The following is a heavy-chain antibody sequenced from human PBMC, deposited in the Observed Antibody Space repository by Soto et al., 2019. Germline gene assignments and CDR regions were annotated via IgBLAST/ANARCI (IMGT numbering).Heavy chain of an antibody. Sequence: ASVKVSCKASGYTFTGYYMHWVRQAPGQGLEWMGWINPNSGGTNYAQKFQGWVTMTRDTSISTAYMELSRLRSDDTAVYYCATPGPHYDFWSGPDYYYYGMDVWCQGTTVTVSS. J-gene: IGHJ6*02. V-gene: IGHV1-2*04. CDR2: INPNSGGT. D-gene: IGHD3-3*01. CDR1: GYTFTGYY. CDR3: ATPGPHYDFWSGPDYYYYGMDV.